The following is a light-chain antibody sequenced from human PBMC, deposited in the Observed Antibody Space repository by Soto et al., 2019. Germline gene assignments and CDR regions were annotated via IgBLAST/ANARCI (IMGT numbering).Light chain of an antibody. CDR2: GAS. CDR1: QNITTY. V-gene: IGKV1-39*01. CDR3: QQSYSSPVT. J-gene: IGKJ5*01. Sequence: DIQMTQSPFSLSACVGDRVASTCRASQNITTYVNWYQQKPGKAPNLLIYGASNLQSGVPSRFSGSGSGTEFTLTISSLRPEDFATYYCQQSYSSPVTFGQGTRLDIK.